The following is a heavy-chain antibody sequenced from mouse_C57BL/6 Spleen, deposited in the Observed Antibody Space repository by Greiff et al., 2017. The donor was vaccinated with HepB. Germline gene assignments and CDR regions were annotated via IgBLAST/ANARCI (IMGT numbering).Heavy chain of an antibody. CDR2: IYPGDGDT. CDR1: GYAFSSSW. Sequence: LQESGPELVKPGASVKISCKASGYAFSSSWMNWVKQRPGKGLEWIGRIYPGDGDTNYNGKFKGKATLTADKSSSTAYMQLSSLTSEDSAVYFCARDDYDHAMDYWGQGTSVTVSS. J-gene: IGHJ4*01. V-gene: IGHV1-82*01. CDR3: ARDDYDHAMDY. D-gene: IGHD2-4*01.